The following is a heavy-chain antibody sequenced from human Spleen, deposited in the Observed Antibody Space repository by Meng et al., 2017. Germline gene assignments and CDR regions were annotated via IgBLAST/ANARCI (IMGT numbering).Heavy chain of an antibody. V-gene: IGHV5-51*01. J-gene: IGHJ3*02. CDR3: ARGSKTSVVVPTSMIPGTFDI. CDR2: IFPGDSDT. D-gene: IGHD2-2*01. Sequence: KVSCKGSAYSFTSSWIGWVRQMPGKGLEWMGMIFPGDSDTKYSPSFQGQVTITADKSTSTSYLQRSSLKASDTAMYYCARGSKTSVVVPTSMIPGTFDIWGQGTMVTVSS. CDR1: AYSFTSSW.